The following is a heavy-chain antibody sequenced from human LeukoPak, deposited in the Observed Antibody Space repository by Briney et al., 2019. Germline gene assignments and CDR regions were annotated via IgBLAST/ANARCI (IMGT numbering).Heavy chain of an antibody. CDR1: GFTFDDYA. Sequence: GRSLRLSCAASGFTFDDYAMHWVRQAPGKGLEWVSGISWNSGSIGYADSVKGRFTISRDNAKNSLYLQMNSLRAEDTALYYCASDLSQLPGGGFGTWGQGTLVTVSS. CDR2: ISWNSGSI. D-gene: IGHD2-2*01. J-gene: IGHJ5*02. V-gene: IGHV3-9*01. CDR3: ASDLSQLPGGGFGT.